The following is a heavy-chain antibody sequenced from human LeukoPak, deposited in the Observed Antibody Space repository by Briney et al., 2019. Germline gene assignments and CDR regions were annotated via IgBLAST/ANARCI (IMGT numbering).Heavy chain of an antibody. CDR3: ARVDYGDYVGYFDY. CDR2: INAYNGNT. J-gene: IGHJ4*02. Sequence: ASVKVSCKASGYTFTSYGISWVRQAPGQGLEWMGWINAYNGNTNYAQKLQGRVTMTTDTSTSTAYMELRSLRSDDTAVYYCARVDYGDYVGYFDYWGQGTLVTVSS. V-gene: IGHV1-18*01. D-gene: IGHD4-17*01. CDR1: GYTFTSYG.